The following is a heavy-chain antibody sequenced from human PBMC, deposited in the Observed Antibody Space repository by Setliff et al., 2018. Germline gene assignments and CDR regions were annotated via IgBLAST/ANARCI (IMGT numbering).Heavy chain of an antibody. V-gene: IGHV3-23*01. CDR2: ITDSSSTI. J-gene: IGHJ6*03. CDR1: GFTFSSYA. Sequence: GGSLRLSCAASGFTFSSYAMSWVRQAPGKEPEWVSTITDSSSTIYYADSVKGRFTISRDNSKNTVYLQMNSLRPEDTAVYYCVREGVDSRSSTDYRYYMDVWGKGTTVTVSS. D-gene: IGHD3-22*01. CDR3: VREGVDSRSSTDYRYYMDV.